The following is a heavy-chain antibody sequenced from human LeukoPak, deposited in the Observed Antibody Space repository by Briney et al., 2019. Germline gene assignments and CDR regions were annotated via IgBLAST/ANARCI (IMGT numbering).Heavy chain of an antibody. V-gene: IGHV4-61*02. J-gene: IGHJ6*03. CDR1: GGSISSGSDY. Sequence: PSETLSLTCTVSGGSISSGSDYWSWIRQPAGKGLEWIGRIYTSGSTNYNPSLKSRVTISVDTSKNQFSLKLSSVTAADTAVYYCARGLDYYYMDVWGKGTTVTISS. CDR3: ARGLDYYYMDV. CDR2: IYTSGST.